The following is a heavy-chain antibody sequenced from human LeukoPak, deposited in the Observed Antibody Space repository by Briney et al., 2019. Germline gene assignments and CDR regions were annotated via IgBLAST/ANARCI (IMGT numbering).Heavy chain of an antibody. J-gene: IGHJ3*02. V-gene: IGHV3-15*01. Sequence: PGGSLRLSCAASGFTFSNAWMSWVRQAPGKGLEWVGRIKSKTDGGTTDYAAPVKGRFTISRDDSKNTLYVQMNSLRAEDTAVYYCAREWGSRDAFDIWGQGTMVTVSS. CDR2: IKSKTDGGTT. CDR3: AREWGSRDAFDI. D-gene: IGHD3-16*01. CDR1: GFTFSNAW.